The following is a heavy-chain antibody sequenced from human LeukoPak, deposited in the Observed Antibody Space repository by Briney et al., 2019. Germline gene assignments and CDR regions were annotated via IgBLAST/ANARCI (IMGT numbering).Heavy chain of an antibody. CDR3: ARDPDYGDEGAFDI. D-gene: IGHD4-17*01. V-gene: IGHV3-48*03. CDR1: VFTHSSYE. J-gene: IGHJ3*02. CDR2: ISSSGSTI. Sequence: PGGSLRLSCAASVFTHSSYEMNWVRQAPGKGLEGVSYISSSGSTIYYADSVKGRFTISRDNAKNSLYLQMDSLRAEDTAVYYCARDPDYGDEGAFDIWGQGTMVTVSS.